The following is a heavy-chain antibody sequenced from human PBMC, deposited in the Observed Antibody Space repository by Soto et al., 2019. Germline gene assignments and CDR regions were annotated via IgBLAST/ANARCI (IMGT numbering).Heavy chain of an antibody. CDR2: IDGGGYT. D-gene: IGHD2-15*01. Sequence: EVQLVETGGGLIQPGGSLRLSCAASGFIVSRNYMYWVRQAPGKGLEWVSVIDGGGYTYYADSVKGRFTISRDNSKNTLHLQMNSLRAKDSAVYYCARGGGSEYVTPPISNWFDPWAQGVLVTVSS. CDR3: ARGGGSEYVTPPISNWFDP. V-gene: IGHV3-53*02. CDR1: GFIVSRNY. J-gene: IGHJ5*02.